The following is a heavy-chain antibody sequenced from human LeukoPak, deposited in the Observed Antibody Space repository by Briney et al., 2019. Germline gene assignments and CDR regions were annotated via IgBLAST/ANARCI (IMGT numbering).Heavy chain of an antibody. V-gene: IGHV4-4*07. CDR3: ARGLEGRIYSSTYYYYYMDV. CDR1: GGSISSYY. CDR2: IYTSGST. Sequence: PSETLSLTCTVSGGSISSYYWSWIRQPAGKGLEWIGRIYTSGSTNYNPSLKSRVTMSVDTSKNQFSLKLSSVTAADTAVYYCARGLEGRIYSSTYYYYYMDVWGKGTTVTVSS. J-gene: IGHJ6*03. D-gene: IGHD6-13*01.